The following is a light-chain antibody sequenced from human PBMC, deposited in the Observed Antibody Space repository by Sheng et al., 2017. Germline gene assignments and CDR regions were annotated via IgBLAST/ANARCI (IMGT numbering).Light chain of an antibody. CDR1: ENINNN. V-gene: IGKV3-15*01. CDR3: QQYNNWPLT. CDR2: GAS. Sequence: EIVMTQSPATLSVSSGERATLSCRTSENINNNLAWYQQRPGQAPTLLIYGASNRAAGVPARFSGSGSGTEFTLIISSLQSEDFVLYYCQQYNNWPLTFGAGTKVEIK. J-gene: IGKJ4*01.